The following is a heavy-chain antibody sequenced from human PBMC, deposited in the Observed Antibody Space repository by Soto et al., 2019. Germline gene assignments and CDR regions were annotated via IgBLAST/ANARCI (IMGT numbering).Heavy chain of an antibody. J-gene: IGHJ4*02. CDR2: ISSSSSYI. D-gene: IGHD3-3*01. CDR1: GFTFSSYS. V-gene: IGHV3-21*01. CDR3: ARDPSELRFLEWLSLPYFDY. Sequence: EVQLVESGGGLVKPGGSLRLSCAASGFTFSSYSMNWVRQAPGKGLEWVSSISSSSSYIYYVDSVKGRFTISRDNAKNSLYLQMNSLRAEDTAVYYCARDPSELRFLEWLSLPYFDYWGQGTLVTVSS.